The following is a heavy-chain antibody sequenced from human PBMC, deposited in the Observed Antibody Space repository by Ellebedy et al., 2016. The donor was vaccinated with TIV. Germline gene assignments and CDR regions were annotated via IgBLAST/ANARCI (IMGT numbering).Heavy chain of an antibody. J-gene: IGHJ3*02. D-gene: IGHD5-24*01. CDR1: GYTFTGYY. V-gene: IGHV1-2*02. Sequence: ASVKVSXXASGYTFTGYYMHWVRQAPGQGLEWMGWINPNSGGTNYAQKFQGRVTMTRDTSISTAYMELSRLRSDDTAVYYCARGAGDGYTTNDAFDIWGQGTMVTVSS. CDR2: INPNSGGT. CDR3: ARGAGDGYTTNDAFDI.